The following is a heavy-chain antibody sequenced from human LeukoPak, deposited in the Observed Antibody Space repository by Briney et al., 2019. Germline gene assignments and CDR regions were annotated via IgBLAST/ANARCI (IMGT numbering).Heavy chain of an antibody. Sequence: ASVKVSCKVSGYTLTELSMHWVRQAPGKGLEWMGGFDPEDGETIYAQKFQGRVTMTEDTSTDTAYMELSSLRSEDTAVYYCATSAPKYSSSWFGAFDYWGQGTLVTVSS. V-gene: IGHV1-24*01. D-gene: IGHD6-13*01. CDR3: ATSAPKYSSSWFGAFDY. CDR2: FDPEDGET. J-gene: IGHJ4*02. CDR1: GYTLTELS.